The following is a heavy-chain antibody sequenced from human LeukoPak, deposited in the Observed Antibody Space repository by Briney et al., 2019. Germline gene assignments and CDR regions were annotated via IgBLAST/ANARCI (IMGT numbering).Heavy chain of an antibody. CDR2: IYHSGST. J-gene: IGHJ3*02. D-gene: IGHD3-10*01. CDR3: ARTYGSGAHAFDI. CDR1: GGSISSGGYS. V-gene: IGHV4-30-2*01. Sequence: SETLSLTCAVSGGSISSGGYSWSWIRQPPGRGLEWIGYIYHSGSTYYNPSLKSRVTISVDRSKNQFSLKLSSVTAADTAVYYCARTYGSGAHAFDIWGQGTMVTVSS.